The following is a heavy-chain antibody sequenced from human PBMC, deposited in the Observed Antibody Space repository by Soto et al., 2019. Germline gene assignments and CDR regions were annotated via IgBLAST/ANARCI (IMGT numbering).Heavy chain of an antibody. D-gene: IGHD1-26*01. J-gene: IGHJ6*03. CDR2: ISGSGGST. CDR3: AKSLYLMGRKRSLYYYYYMDV. CDR1: GFTFSSYA. Sequence: GGSLRLSCAASGFTFSSYAMSWVRQAPGKGLEWVSAISGSGGSTYYADSVKGRFTISRDNSKNTLYLQMNSLRAEDTAVYYCAKSLYLMGRKRSLYYYYYMDVWGKGTTVTVSS. V-gene: IGHV3-23*01.